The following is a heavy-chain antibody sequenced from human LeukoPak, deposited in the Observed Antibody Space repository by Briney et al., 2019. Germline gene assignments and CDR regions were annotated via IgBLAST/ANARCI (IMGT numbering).Heavy chain of an antibody. CDR1: GFTFSSYS. V-gene: IGHV3-48*01. D-gene: IGHD3-10*01. CDR3: AKPSGYGSGSYFLDP. J-gene: IGHJ5*02. CDR2: ISSASNTI. Sequence: GGSLRLSCAASGFTFSSYSMNWVRQAPGKGLEWISYISSASNTIYYADSVKGRFTISRDNSKNTLYLQMNSLRAEDTAVYYCAKPSGYGSGSYFLDPWGQGTLVTVSS.